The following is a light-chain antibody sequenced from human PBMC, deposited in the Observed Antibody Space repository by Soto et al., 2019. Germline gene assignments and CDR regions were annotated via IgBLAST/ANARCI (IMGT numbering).Light chain of an antibody. V-gene: IGKV4-1*01. Sequence: DIVMTQSPDSLAVSLGERASINCRSNQRVLYSSNDKNYLAWYQQKPGQPPKLLIYWASSRESGVPARFSGSGSGTEFTLTISSLQAEDVAVYYCQQYYSTPFTFGPGTIVEIK. CDR1: QRVLYSSNDKNY. CDR3: QQYYSTPFT. J-gene: IGKJ3*01. CDR2: WAS.